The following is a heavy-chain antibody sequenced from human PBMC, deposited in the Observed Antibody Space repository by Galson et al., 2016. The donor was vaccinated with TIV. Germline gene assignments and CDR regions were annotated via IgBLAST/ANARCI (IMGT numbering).Heavy chain of an antibody. CDR3: ARESRLGRFKAFDI. CDR2: FDPEDGET. Sequence: SVKVSCKVSGYSLTELSMHWVRQAPGKGLEWLGGFDPEDGETIYAQRFQGRVSMTEDTSTDTAYMELSSLRSEDTAVYYCARESRLGRFKAFDIWGQGTMVTVSS. J-gene: IGHJ3*02. D-gene: IGHD7-27*01. CDR1: GYSLTELS. V-gene: IGHV1-24*01.